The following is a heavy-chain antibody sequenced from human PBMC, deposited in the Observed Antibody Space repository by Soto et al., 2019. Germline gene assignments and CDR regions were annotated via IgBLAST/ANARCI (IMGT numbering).Heavy chain of an antibody. Sequence: SQTLSLTCAISGGSVSSSSAAWNWIRQSPSRGLEWLGRTCYRSKWFNDYAVSVKSRITISADTSTNQFSLQLNSVTPEDTAVYYCARLPAAIYYFDYWGQGTLVTVSS. V-gene: IGHV6-1*01. CDR3: ARLPAAIYYFDY. J-gene: IGHJ4*02. CDR2: TCYRSKWFN. CDR1: GGSVSSSSAA. D-gene: IGHD2-2*01.